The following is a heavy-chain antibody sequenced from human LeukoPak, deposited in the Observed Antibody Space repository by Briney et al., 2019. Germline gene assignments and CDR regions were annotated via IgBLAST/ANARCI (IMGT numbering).Heavy chain of an antibody. CDR3: TRRDTAIDY. J-gene: IGHJ4*02. V-gene: IGHV3-73*01. D-gene: IGHD5-18*01. Sequence: GGSLRLSCAASGFTFSGSAMHWVRQASGKGLEWVGRIRSKANSYATAYAASVKGRFTISRDDSKNTAYLQINSLTTEDTAMCSCTRRDTAIDYWGQGTLVPVSS. CDR2: IRSKANSYAT. CDR1: GFTFSGSA.